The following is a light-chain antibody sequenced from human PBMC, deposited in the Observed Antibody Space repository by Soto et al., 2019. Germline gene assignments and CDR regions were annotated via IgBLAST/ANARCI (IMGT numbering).Light chain of an antibody. CDR1: QSVSSTY. V-gene: IGKV3-20*01. J-gene: IGKJ2*01. Sequence: EIVLTQSPGTLSLSPGERATLSCRASQSVSSTYLTWYQQKPGQAPRLLIYGASNRATGIPDRFSGSGSGTDFALTISSLEPEDFAVYYCQQSGSSPHIYTFGQGTKLEIK. CDR3: QQSGSSPHIYT. CDR2: GAS.